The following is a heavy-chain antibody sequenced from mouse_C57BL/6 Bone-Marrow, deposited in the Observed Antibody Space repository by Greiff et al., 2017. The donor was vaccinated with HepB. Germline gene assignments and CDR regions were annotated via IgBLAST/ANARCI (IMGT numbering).Heavy chain of an antibody. V-gene: IGHV6-3*01. J-gene: IGHJ4*01. CDR2: IRLKSDNYAT. CDR1: GFTFSNYW. Sequence: EVKLLESGGGLVQPGGSMKLSCVASGFTFSNYWMNWVRQSPEKGLEWVAQIRLKSDNYATHYAESVKGRFTISRDDSKSSVYLHMNNLRAEDTGMYDSTVRAIFSTKVGEGAMEYWGQGTSVTV. CDR3: TVRAIFSTKVGEGAMEY. D-gene: IGHD1-1*01.